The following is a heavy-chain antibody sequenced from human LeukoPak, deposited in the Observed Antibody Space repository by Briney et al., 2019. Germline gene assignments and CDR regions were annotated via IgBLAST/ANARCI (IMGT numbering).Heavy chain of an antibody. D-gene: IGHD6-13*01. CDR2: INPNSGGT. CDR1: GYTFTGYY. Sequence: ASVKVSCKASGYTFTGYYMHWVRQAPGQGLEWMGWINPNSGGTNYAQKFQGWVTMTRDTSISTAYMELSRLRSDDTAVYYCARGGQQSSWYIRFSYGMDVWGKGTTITVSS. J-gene: IGHJ6*04. V-gene: IGHV1-2*04. CDR3: ARGGQQSSWYIRFSYGMDV.